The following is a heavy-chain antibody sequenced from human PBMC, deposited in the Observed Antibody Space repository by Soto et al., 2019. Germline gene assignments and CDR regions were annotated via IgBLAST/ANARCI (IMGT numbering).Heavy chain of an antibody. Sequence: SETLSLTCTVSGGSISGNYWSWIRQPPGRGLEWIGYIYYSGSTYVSPSLKSRVTMSVDTSENQFFLKLRSVTAADTAVYYCARTPIGYCSGGTCSNWFDPWGQGTLVT. D-gene: IGHD2-15*01. CDR3: ARTPIGYCSGGTCSNWFDP. CDR1: GGSISGNY. J-gene: IGHJ5*02. V-gene: IGHV4-59*08. CDR2: IYYSGST.